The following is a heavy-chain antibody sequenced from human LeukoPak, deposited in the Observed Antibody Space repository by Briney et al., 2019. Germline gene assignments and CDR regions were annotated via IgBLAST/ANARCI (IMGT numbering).Heavy chain of an antibody. Sequence: ASVKVSCKASGGTFSSYAISWVRQAPGQGLEWMGRIIPILGITNYAQKFQGRVTITADKSTSTAYMELSSLRSEDTAVYYCASSPPPVVRGVGIGWFDPWGQGTLVTVSS. J-gene: IGHJ5*02. CDR3: ASSPPPVVRGVGIGWFDP. D-gene: IGHD3-10*01. CDR2: IIPILGIT. CDR1: GGTFSSYA. V-gene: IGHV1-69*04.